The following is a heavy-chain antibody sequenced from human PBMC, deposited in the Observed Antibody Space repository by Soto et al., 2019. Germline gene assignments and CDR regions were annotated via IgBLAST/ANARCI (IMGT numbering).Heavy chain of an antibody. CDR1: GGSISSGGYS. D-gene: IGHD7-27*01. Sequence: SETLSLTCAVSGGSISSGGYSWSWIRQPPGKGLEWIGYIYHSGSTYYNPSLKSRVTLSVDRSKNQFSLKLSSVTAADTAVYYCARALLGGYYFDYWGQGTLVTVSS. CDR3: ARALLGGYYFDY. CDR2: IYHSGST. V-gene: IGHV4-30-2*01. J-gene: IGHJ4*02.